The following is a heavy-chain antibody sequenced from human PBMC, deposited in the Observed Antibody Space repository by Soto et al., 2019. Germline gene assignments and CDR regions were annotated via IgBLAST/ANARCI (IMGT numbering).Heavy chain of an antibody. CDR1: GGSISRYY. CDR2: LYNTGST. D-gene: IGHD3-3*01. Sequence: SETLSLTCTVSGGSISRYYWSWIRQTPGKGLEWIGYLYNTGSTIYNPSLESRVTISVDTSKNQFSLNPNSVTAADTAVYYCVVTYYDFWSGYQGVSRVDYWGQGTLVTVAS. V-gene: IGHV4-59*01. CDR3: VVTYYDFWSGYQGVSRVDY. J-gene: IGHJ4*02.